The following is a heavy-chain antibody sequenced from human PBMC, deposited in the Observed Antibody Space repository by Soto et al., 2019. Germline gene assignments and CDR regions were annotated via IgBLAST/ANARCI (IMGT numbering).Heavy chain of an antibody. CDR2: ISGNGDST. Sequence: GGALRLACSYSGVTFSSYAMSWVRQAPGKGLEWVSTISGNGDSTYYADSVRGRFTISRDNFKNTLYLRMNSLRAEDTAVYYCAKLSGYYFYYAMDVWGQGTTVTAP. CDR1: GVTFSSYA. J-gene: IGHJ6*02. V-gene: IGHV3-23*01. CDR3: AKLSGYYFYYAMDV.